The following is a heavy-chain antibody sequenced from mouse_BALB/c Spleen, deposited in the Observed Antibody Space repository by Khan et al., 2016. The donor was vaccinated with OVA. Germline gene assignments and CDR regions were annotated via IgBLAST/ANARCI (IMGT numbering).Heavy chain of an antibody. D-gene: IGHD2-10*01. Sequence: QVQLQQSGPGLAAPSQSLSITCTISGFSLTTYGVHWVRQPPGKGLEWLVVIWSDGTTNYNSALKSRLTITKDNSQSQVFLKMNSHQTDDTAIYFCARQPYYHYNIMDYWGQGTSVTVSS. CDR1: GFSLTTYG. V-gene: IGHV2-6-1*01. CDR2: IWSDGTT. CDR3: ARQPYYHYNIMDY. J-gene: IGHJ4*01.